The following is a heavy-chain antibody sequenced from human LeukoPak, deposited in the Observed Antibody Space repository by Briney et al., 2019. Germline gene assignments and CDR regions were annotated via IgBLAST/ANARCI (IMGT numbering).Heavy chain of an antibody. CDR1: GGSFSGYY. J-gene: IGHJ4*02. CDR3: AREYYYDSSVYSNFDY. D-gene: IGHD3-22*01. CDR2: INHSGST. V-gene: IGHV4-34*01. Sequence: SETLSLTCAVYGGSFSGYYWSWIRQPPGKGLEWIGEINHSGSTNYNPSLKSRVTISVDTSKNQFSLKLSSVTAADTAVYYCAREYYYDSSVYSNFDYWGQGTLVTVSS.